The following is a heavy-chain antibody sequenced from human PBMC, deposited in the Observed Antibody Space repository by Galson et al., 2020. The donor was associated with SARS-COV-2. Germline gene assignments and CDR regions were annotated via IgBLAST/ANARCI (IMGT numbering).Heavy chain of an antibody. Sequence: GESLKISCAASGFTLSSYTMNWVRQVPGKGLEWVSSITTSSTYINYADSVKGRFTISRDNAKNSLYLQMRSLRAGDTAVYFCARTGTPHYYYSYYMDVWGKGTTVTVSS. D-gene: IGHD6-13*01. CDR1: GFTLSSYT. CDR2: ITTSSTYI. J-gene: IGHJ6*03. V-gene: IGHV3-21*01. CDR3: ARTGTPHYYYSYYMDV.